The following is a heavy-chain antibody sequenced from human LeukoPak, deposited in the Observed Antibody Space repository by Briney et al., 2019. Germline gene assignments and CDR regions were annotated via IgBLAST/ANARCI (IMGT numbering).Heavy chain of an antibody. J-gene: IGHJ4*02. Sequence: GRSLRLSCAASGFTFSSYAMHWVRQAPGKGLEWVAVISYDGSNKYYADSVKGRFTISRDNSKNTLYLQMNSLRAEDTAVYYCARVSYLENYYDSSGYFDYWGQGTLVTVSS. CDR2: ISYDGSNK. CDR3: ARVSYLENYYDSSGYFDY. D-gene: IGHD3-22*01. V-gene: IGHV3-30-3*01. CDR1: GFTFSSYA.